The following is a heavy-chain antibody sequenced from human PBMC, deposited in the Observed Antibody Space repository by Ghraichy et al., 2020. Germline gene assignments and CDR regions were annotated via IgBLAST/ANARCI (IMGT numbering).Heavy chain of an antibody. D-gene: IGHD1-26*01. J-gene: IGHJ4*02. V-gene: IGHV3-23*01. Sequence: LSLTCAASGFTFRSYAMSWVRQAPGKGLEWVSVINSGGSTYYADSVKGRFTISRDNSKNTLYLQMSSLRAEDTAVYFCAKERWPLRELFGFDYWGQGTLVTVSS. CDR2: INSGGST. CDR1: GFTFRSYA. CDR3: AKERWPLRELFGFDY.